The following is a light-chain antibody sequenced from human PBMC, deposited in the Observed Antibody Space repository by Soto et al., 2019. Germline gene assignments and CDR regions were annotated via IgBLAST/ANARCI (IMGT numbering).Light chain of an antibody. CDR2: AAS. CDR1: QSVSSN. Sequence: DILMTQSPATLSVSPGERATLSCRASQSVSSNLAWYQQKPGQAPRLLISAASTRATGIPARFSGSGSGTEFSLTISSLQSEDFAVYYCQQYNNRPFTFGQGTRLEIK. V-gene: IGKV3-15*01. J-gene: IGKJ5*01. CDR3: QQYNNRPFT.